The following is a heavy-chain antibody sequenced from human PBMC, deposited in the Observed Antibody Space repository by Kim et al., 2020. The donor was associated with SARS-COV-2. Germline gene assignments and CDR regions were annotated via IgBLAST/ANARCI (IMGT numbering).Heavy chain of an antibody. CDR2: ISSSGSTI. D-gene: IGHD3-22*01. CDR1: GFTFSSYE. V-gene: IGHV3-48*03. CDR3: ARGDYYDSLD. J-gene: IGHJ4*02. Sequence: GGSLRLSCAASGFTFSSYEMNWVRQAPGKGLEWVSYISSSGSTIYYADSVKGRFTISRDNAKNSLYLQMNSLRAEDTAVYYCARGDYYDSLDWGQGTLVTVSS.